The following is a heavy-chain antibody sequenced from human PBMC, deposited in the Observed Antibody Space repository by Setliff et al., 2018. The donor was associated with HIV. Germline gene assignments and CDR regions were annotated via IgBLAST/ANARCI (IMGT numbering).Heavy chain of an antibody. V-gene: IGHV4-38-2*01. J-gene: IGHJ3*02. CDR2: TYQSGSS. CDR1: GYSISSGYY. Sequence: SETLSLTCAVSGYSISSGYYWGWIRQPPGKGLEWIGNTYQSGSSYSNPSLNSRVTISIDTSKNQFSLKLSSVTAADTAVYYCARRWGDILAGPDTFDIWGQGTMVTV. CDR3: ARRWGDILAGPDTFDI. D-gene: IGHD3-9*01.